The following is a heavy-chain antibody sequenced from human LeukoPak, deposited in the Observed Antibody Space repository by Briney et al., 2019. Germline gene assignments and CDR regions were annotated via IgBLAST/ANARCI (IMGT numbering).Heavy chain of an antibody. V-gene: IGHV3-15*01. Sequence: GGSLRLSCAASGFTFTNAWMSWVRQAPGKGLEWVGRIKSKIDGGTTDYAAPVKGRFTIARDDSKNTLYLQMNSLKTEDTAVYYCTTDHQTTVSPYYYYYYMDVWGKGTTVTVSS. CDR2: IKSKIDGGTT. CDR1: GFTFTNAW. D-gene: IGHD4-11*01. CDR3: TTDHQTTVSPYYYYYYMDV. J-gene: IGHJ6*03.